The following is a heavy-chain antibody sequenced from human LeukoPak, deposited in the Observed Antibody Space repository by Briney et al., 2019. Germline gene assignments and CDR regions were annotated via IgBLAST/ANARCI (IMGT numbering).Heavy chain of an antibody. V-gene: IGHV4-59*01. CDR1: GGSISSYY. J-gene: IGHJ3*02. CDR3: ARVSPTIFGVVNAFDI. D-gene: IGHD3-3*01. CDR2: IYYSGST. Sequence: SETLSLTCTVSGGSISSYYWSWIWQPPGKGLEWIGYIYYSGSTNYNPSLKSRVTISVDTSKNQFSLKLSSVTAADTAVYYCARVSPTIFGVVNAFDIWGQGTMVTVSS.